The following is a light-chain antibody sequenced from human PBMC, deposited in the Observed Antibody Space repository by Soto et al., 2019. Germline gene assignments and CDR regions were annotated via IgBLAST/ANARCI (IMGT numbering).Light chain of an antibody. CDR2: LGS. V-gene: IGKV2-28*01. CDR1: QSLLQSNGYTY. CDR3: MQALQTPL. Sequence: IVMTQSPLSLPVTPGEPASISCRSSQSLLQSNGYTYLDWYLQKPGQSPQLLIYLGSNRASGVPDRFSGSGSGTDFTLKISRVEAEDVGVYYCMQALQTPLFGQGTRLEIK. J-gene: IGKJ5*01.